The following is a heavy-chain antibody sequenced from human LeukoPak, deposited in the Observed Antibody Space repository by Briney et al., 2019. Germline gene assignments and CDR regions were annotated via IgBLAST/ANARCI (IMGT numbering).Heavy chain of an antibody. CDR1: GFTFSSYA. CDR3: ARVAGHCSSASCENDY. V-gene: IGHV3-64*01. D-gene: IGHD2-2*01. CDR2: ISSNGGST. Sequence: GGSLRLSCAASGFTFSSYAMHWVRQAPGKGLEYVSAISSNGGSTYYANSVKGRFTISRDNSKNTLYLQMGSLRAEDMAVYYCARVAGHCSSASCENDYWGQGTLVTVSS. J-gene: IGHJ4*02.